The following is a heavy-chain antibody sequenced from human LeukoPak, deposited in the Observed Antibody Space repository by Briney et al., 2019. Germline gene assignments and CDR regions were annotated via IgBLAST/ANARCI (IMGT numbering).Heavy chain of an antibody. CDR3: ARSTVTTGFDY. V-gene: IGHV1-2*02. Sequence: ASVKVSCKASGYTFTGYYMHWVRQAPGQGLEWMGWNNPNSGGTNYAQKFQGRVTMTGDTSISTAYMELSRLRSDDTAVYYCARSTVTTGFDYWGQGTLVTVSS. CDR2: NNPNSGGT. J-gene: IGHJ4*02. CDR1: GYTFTGYY. D-gene: IGHD4-11*01.